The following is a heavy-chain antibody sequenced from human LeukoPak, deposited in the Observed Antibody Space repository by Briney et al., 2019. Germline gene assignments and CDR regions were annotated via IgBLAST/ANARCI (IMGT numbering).Heavy chain of an antibody. V-gene: IGHV5-51*01. J-gene: IGHJ4*02. CDR2: IFPGDSET. CDR3: ARRTLGYCSIGNCYSGY. CDR1: GSSFSSYW. D-gene: IGHD2-15*01. Sequence: GESLKISCKGSGSSFSSYWIAWVRQMPGKGLEWMGIIFPGDSETRYSPSFQGQVTISVDESINTAYLQWSSLRASDTAIYYCARRTLGYCSIGNCYSGYWGQGTLVTVSS.